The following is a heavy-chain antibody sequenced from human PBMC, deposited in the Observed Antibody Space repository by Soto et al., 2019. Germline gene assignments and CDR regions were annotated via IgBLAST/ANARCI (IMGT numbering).Heavy chain of an antibody. CDR2: IYYSGST. V-gene: IGHV4-31*03. CDR3: ARDEGYPTPFDY. CDR1: GGSISSGGYY. D-gene: IGHD5-12*01. J-gene: IGHJ4*02. Sequence: QVQLQESGPGLVKPSQTLSLTCTVSGGSISSGGYYWSWIRQHPGKGLEWIGYIYYSGSTYYNPSLESRVTRSVDTSKNQFSLKLSSLTAADTAVYYCARDEGYPTPFDYWGQGTLVTVSS.